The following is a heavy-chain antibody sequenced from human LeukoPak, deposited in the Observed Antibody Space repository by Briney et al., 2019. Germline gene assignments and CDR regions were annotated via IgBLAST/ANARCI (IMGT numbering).Heavy chain of an antibody. CDR3: ARDYYDSSGYYYLTISWFDP. D-gene: IGHD3-22*01. CDR2: FNPNRGGT. CDR1: GYTFTGYY. V-gene: IGHV1-2*02. Sequence: ASVKVSCKASGYTFTGYYMHWVRQAPGPGHEWVGWFNPNRGGTNYAEKFERRVSMTRDTSSRTAYKELSSVRSDDTAGYYCARDYYDSSGYYYLTISWFDPWGQGTLVTVSS. J-gene: IGHJ5*02.